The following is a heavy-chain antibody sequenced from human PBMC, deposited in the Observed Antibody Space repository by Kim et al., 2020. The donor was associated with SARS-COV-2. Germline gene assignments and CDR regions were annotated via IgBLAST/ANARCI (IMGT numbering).Heavy chain of an antibody. D-gene: IGHD6-13*01. J-gene: IGHJ6*02. CDR3: AREGGHPPEQQLVRGPNYYYYYGMDV. CDR1: GDSVSSNSAA. V-gene: IGHV6-1*01. Sequence: SQTLSLTCAISGDSVSSNSAAWNWIRQSPSRGLEWLGRTYYRSKWYNDYAVSVKSRITINPDTSKNQFSLQLNSVTPEDTAVYYCAREGGHPPEQQLVRGPNYYYYYGMDVWGQGTTVTVSS. CDR2: TYYRSKWYN.